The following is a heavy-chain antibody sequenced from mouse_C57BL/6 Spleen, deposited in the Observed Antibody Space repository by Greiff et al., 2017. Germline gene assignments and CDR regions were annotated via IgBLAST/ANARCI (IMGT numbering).Heavy chain of an antibody. V-gene: IGHV1-53*01. CDR3: ASTRGSSYDY. J-gene: IGHJ2*01. D-gene: IGHD1-1*01. Sequence: QVHVKQSGTELVKPGASVKLSCKASGYTFTSYWMHWVKQRPGQGLEWIGNINPSNGGTNYNEKFKSKATLTVDKSSSTAYMQLSSLTSEDSAVYYCASTRGSSYDYWGQGTTLTVSS. CDR1: GYTFTSYW. CDR2: INPSNGGT.